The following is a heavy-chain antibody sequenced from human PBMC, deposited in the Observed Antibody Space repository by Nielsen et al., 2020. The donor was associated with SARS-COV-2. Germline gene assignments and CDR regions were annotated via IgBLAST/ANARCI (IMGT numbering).Heavy chain of an antibody. Sequence: GESLKISCAASGFTFSSYAMHWVRQAPGKGLEWVAVISYDGSNKYYADSVKGRFTISRDNAKNSLYLQMNSLRAEDTAVYYCARVGDFGVVITIYYYYGMDVWGQGTTVTVSS. J-gene: IGHJ6*02. D-gene: IGHD3-3*01. CDR1: GFTFSSYA. CDR3: ARVGDFGVVITIYYYYGMDV. V-gene: IGHV3-30*04. CDR2: ISYDGSNK.